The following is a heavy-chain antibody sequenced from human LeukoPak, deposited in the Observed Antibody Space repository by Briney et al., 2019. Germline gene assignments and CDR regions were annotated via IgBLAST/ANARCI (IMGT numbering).Heavy chain of an antibody. CDR1: GFTFGSYG. J-gene: IGHJ4*02. V-gene: IGHV3-33*01. CDR3: ARDRGSYYFDY. CDR2: IWYDGSNK. Sequence: GGSLRLSCAASGFTFGSYGMHWVRQAPGKGLEWVAVIWYDGSNKYYADSVKGRFTISRDNSKNTLYLQMNSLRAEDTAVYYCARDRGSYYFDYWGQGTLVTVSS. D-gene: IGHD1-26*01.